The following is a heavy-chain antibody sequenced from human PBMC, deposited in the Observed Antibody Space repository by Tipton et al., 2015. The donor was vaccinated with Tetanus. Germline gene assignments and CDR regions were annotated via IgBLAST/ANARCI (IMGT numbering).Heavy chain of an antibody. CDR2: IYYSGST. V-gene: IGHV4-31*03. CDR3: ARTQPIGWCVER. CDR1: GGSISSGAYY. J-gene: IGHJ2*01. Sequence: TLSLTCTVSGGSISSGAYYWSWIRQHPGKGLEWIGYIYYSGSTFYNPSLKSRVTISVDTSKNQFSLKLSSVTAADTAVYYCARTQPIGWCVERWGRGSLLTVSS. D-gene: IGHD1-1*01.